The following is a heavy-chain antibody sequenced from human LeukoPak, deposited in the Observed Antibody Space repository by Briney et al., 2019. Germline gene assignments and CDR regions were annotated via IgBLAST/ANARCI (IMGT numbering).Heavy chain of an antibody. J-gene: IGHJ4*02. D-gene: IGHD2-15*01. CDR3: AREGYCSGGSCSPTYDY. CDR1: GFTFSSYA. CDR2: ISNSGGRT. Sequence: GGSLRLSCAASGFTFSSYAMTWVRQAPGKGLEWVSAISNSGGRTFYADSVKGRFTISRDNSKNTLYLQMNSLRAEDTAVYYCAREGYCSGGSCSPTYDYWGQGTLVTVSS. V-gene: IGHV3-23*01.